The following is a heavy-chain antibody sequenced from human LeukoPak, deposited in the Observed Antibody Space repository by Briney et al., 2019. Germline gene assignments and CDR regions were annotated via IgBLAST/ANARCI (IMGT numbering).Heavy chain of an antibody. CDR1: GYTFTGYY. CDR2: INPNSGGT. J-gene: IGHJ4*02. CDR3: ARDTVGLERLFYYDFWSGYFLMADY. V-gene: IGHV1-2*02. Sequence: ASVKVSCKASGYTFTGYYMHWVRQAPGQGLEWMGWINPNSGGTNYAQKFQGRVTMTRDTSISTAYMELSRLRSDDTAVYYCARDTVGLERLFYYDFWSGYFLMADYWGQGTLVTVSS. D-gene: IGHD3-3*01.